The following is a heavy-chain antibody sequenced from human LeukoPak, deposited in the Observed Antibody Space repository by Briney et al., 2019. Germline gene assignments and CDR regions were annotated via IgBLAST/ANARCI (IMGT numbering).Heavy chain of an antibody. CDR1: GFTFSSYA. J-gene: IGHJ4*02. D-gene: IGHD1-26*01. CDR3: AREDLGSYSFWAPPVPDFDY. Sequence: GGSLRLSCAASGFTFSSYAMSWVRQAPGKGLEWVSAISGSGGSTYYADSVKGRFTISRDNAKNSLYLQMNSLRAEDTAVYYCAREDLGSYSFWAPPVPDFDYWGQGTLVTVSS. V-gene: IGHV3-23*01. CDR2: ISGSGGST.